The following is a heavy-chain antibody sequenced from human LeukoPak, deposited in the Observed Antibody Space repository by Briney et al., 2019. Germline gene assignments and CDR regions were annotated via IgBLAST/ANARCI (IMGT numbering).Heavy chain of an antibody. CDR2: IKQDESEK. V-gene: IGHV3-7*01. D-gene: IGHD6-19*01. CDR3: ARDKGPPYTSGSKFDS. Sequence: PGGSLRLSCAASGFMFSTYWMSWVRQAPGKGLEWVANIKQDESEKYYVDSVKGRFTISRDNAKNSVYLEMNSLRVEDTAVYYCARDKGPPYTSGSKFDSWGQGTLVTVSS. CDR1: GFMFSTYW. J-gene: IGHJ5*01.